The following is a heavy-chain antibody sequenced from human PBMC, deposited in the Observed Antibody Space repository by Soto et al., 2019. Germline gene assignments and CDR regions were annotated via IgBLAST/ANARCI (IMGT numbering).Heavy chain of an antibody. D-gene: IGHD6-6*01. CDR2: ISGSDDST. Sequence: EVQLLESGGGLVQPGESLRLSCAASGFTFSSYAMSWVRQAPGKGLEWVSVISGSDDSTYYADSVKGRFTISRDNSKNTRYLQMNSLRAEDTAVYYCAKRSSSSPFDYWGQGTLVTVSS. CDR1: GFTFSSYA. V-gene: IGHV3-23*01. CDR3: AKRSSSSPFDY. J-gene: IGHJ4*02.